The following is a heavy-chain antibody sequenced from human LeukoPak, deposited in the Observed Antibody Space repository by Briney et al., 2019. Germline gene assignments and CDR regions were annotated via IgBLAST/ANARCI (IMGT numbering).Heavy chain of an antibody. J-gene: IGHJ4*02. Sequence: PGGSLRLSCAASGISVSSNYMSWVRQAPGKGLEWVSAISGSGGSTYYAHSVKGRFTIPRDNSKNTTYLQMNSLRAEAPAVYYCARDREYQLPRTDYWGQGTLVTVSS. V-gene: IGHV3-23*01. D-gene: IGHD2-2*01. CDR3: ARDREYQLPRTDY. CDR1: GISVSSNY. CDR2: ISGSGGST.